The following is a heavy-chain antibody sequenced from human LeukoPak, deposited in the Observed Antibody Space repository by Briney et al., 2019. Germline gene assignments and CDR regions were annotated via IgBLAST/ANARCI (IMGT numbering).Heavy chain of an antibody. J-gene: IGHJ4*02. Sequence: SETLSLTCTVSGGSISSYYWSWIRQPPGKGLEWIGYIYYSGSTNYNPSLKSRVTISVDASKNQFSLKLSSVTAADTAVYYCARGADGYFDYWGQGTLVTVSS. CDR2: IYYSGST. D-gene: IGHD5-24*01. CDR1: GGSISSYY. CDR3: ARGADGYFDY. V-gene: IGHV4-59*01.